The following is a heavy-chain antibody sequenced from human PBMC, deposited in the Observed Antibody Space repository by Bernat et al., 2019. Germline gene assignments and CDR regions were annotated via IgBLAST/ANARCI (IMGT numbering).Heavy chain of an antibody. D-gene: IGHD3-3*01. V-gene: IGHV3-7*04. CDR3: AGGATSPFF. CDR1: GFTFSTYW. Sequence: EVQLVESGGGLVQAEGSLRLSCAASGFTFSTYWMSWVRQAPGKGLEWVANIKQDGSEKYYVGSVKGRFTNLRDNGKNSVYPEIDSLGAEGTGGDYWAGGATSPFFRGQGTLGTGSS. J-gene: IGHJ1*01. CDR2: IKQDGSEK.